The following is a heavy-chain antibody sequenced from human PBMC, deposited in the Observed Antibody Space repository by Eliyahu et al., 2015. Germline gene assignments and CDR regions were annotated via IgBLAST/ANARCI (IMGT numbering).Heavy chain of an antibody. D-gene: IGHD6-19*01. Sequence: QVQLVQSGAEVKKPGASVKVSCKASGYTFTGYYMHWVRQAPGQGLEWMGWIKSNSGGTNYAQQFQGRVTMTRDTSISTAYMEVSRLTSDDTAVYYCAREGSGWYAYWGQGTLVTVSS. J-gene: IGHJ4*02. CDR1: GYTFTGYY. V-gene: IGHV1-2*02. CDR3: AREGSGWYAY. CDR2: IKSNSGGT.